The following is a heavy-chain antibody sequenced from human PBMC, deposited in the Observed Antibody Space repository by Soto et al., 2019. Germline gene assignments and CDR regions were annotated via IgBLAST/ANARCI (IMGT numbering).Heavy chain of an antibody. CDR1: GFSFANYW. Sequence: EVQLVQSGAEVKKAGESLKISCKGSGFSFANYWIGWVRQMPGKGLEWMGIIYPGNSDTRNNPSFQGQVTLSADKSISTAYLQWSSLKASDTAMYFCARKKPKSGAYPDWGQGTLVTVSS. CDR3: ARKKPKSGAYPD. D-gene: IGHD1-26*01. J-gene: IGHJ4*02. V-gene: IGHV5-51*01. CDR2: IYPGNSDT.